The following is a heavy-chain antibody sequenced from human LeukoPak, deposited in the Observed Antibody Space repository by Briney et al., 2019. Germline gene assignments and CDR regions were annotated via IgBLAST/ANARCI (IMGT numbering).Heavy chain of an antibody. CDR3: ARDLRNGDGYNSDAFDI. CDR1: GGSISSYY. Sequence: SETLSLTCTVSGGSISSYYWSWIRQPPGKGLEWIGYIYYSGSTNYNPSLKSRVTISVDTSKNQFSLKLSSVTAADTAVYYCARDLRNGDGYNSDAFDIWGQGTMVTVSS. CDR2: IYYSGST. D-gene: IGHD5-24*01. J-gene: IGHJ3*02. V-gene: IGHV4-59*01.